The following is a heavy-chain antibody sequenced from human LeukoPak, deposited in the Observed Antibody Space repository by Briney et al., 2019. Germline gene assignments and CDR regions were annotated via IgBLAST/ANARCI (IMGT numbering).Heavy chain of an antibody. CDR2: VSHSGIT. CDR1: GFSISSDYY. Sequence: SETLSLTCTVSGFSISSDYYWGWIRQPPGKGLEWLGSVSHSGITYYNSSLNSRVTISVDTSKNQFSLKVNSVTAADTAVYYCARLVIPWGRGILVTVSS. V-gene: IGHV4-38-2*02. J-gene: IGHJ5*02. CDR3: ARLVIP. D-gene: IGHD3-10*01.